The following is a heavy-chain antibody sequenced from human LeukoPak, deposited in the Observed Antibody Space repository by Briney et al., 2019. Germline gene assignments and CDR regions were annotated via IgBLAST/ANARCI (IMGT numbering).Heavy chain of an antibody. CDR2: INPNSGGT. J-gene: IGHJ6*03. Sequence: ASVKVSCKASGDTFTGYYIHWVRQAPGQGLEWMGWINPNSGGTNYAQKFQGRVTMTRDTSVSTAYMELSRLRSDDIAIYFCATTGREDSSGWFSYYYYYYMDVWGKGTTVTISS. CDR3: ATTGREDSSGWFSYYYYYYMDV. D-gene: IGHD6-19*01. V-gene: IGHV1-2*02. CDR1: GDTFTGYY.